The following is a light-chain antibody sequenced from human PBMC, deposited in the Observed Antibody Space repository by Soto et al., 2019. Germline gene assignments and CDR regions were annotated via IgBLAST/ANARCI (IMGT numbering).Light chain of an antibody. CDR2: GAS. J-gene: IGKJ4*01. Sequence: EIVMTQSPATLSVSPGERATLSCRSSQNVNNNLAWYQQKPGQSPRLLIYGASTRATGITARFSGSGSGTEFTLTISSLQSEDFAVYYCQQYNNWPLTFGGGTRVEI. CDR3: QQYNNWPLT. CDR1: QNVNNN. V-gene: IGKV3-15*01.